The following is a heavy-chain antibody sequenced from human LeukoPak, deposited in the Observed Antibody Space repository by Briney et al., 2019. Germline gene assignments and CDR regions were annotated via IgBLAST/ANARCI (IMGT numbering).Heavy chain of an antibody. CDR2: IYYSGST. D-gene: IGHD2-2*01. Sequence: SETLSLTCTVSGGSISSYYWSWIRQPPGKGLEWLGYIYYSGSTNYNPSLKSRVTISVDTSKNQFSLKLSSVTAADTAVYYCARQIVVVPAAVLRRHYYFDYWGQGTLVTVSS. CDR1: GGSISSYY. V-gene: IGHV4-59*01. CDR3: ARQIVVVPAAVLRRHYYFDY. J-gene: IGHJ4*02.